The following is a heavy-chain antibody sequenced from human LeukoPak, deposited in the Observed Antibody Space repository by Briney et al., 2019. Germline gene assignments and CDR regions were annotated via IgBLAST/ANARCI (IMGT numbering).Heavy chain of an antibody. CDR3: AGGPTTGYYYYMGV. D-gene: IGHD3-9*01. Sequence: SETLSLTCTVSGGSISSGSYYWSWIRQPAGKGLEWIGRIYTSGSTNYNPSLKSRVTISVDTSKNQFSLKLSSVTAADTAVYYCAGGPTTGYYYYMGVWGKGTTVTVSS. CDR2: IYTSGST. V-gene: IGHV4-61*02. CDR1: GGSISSGSYY. J-gene: IGHJ6*03.